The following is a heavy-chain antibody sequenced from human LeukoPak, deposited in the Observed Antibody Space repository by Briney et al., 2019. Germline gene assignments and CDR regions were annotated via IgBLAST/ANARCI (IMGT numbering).Heavy chain of an antibody. D-gene: IGHD4-17*01. CDR2: ISAYNGNT. CDR3: ARDTHDYGDYYYYGMDV. CDR1: GYTFTSYG. V-gene: IGHV1-18*01. J-gene: IGHJ6*02. Sequence: GASVKVSCKASGYTFTSYGISWVRQAPGQGLEWMGWISAYNGNTNYAQKLQGRVTMTTDTSTSTAYMELRSLRSDDTAVYYCARDTHDYGDYYYYGMDVWGQGTTVTVSS.